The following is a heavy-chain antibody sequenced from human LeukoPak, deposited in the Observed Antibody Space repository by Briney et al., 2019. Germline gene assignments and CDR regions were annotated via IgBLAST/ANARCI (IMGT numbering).Heavy chain of an antibody. J-gene: IGHJ6*02. V-gene: IGHV4-34*01. Sequence: SETLSLTCAVYGGSFSGYYWSWIRQPPGKGLEWIGEINHSGSTNYNPSLKSRVTISVDTSKNQFSLKLSSVTAADTAVYYCARRLVRGYYGMDVWGQGTTVTVSS. CDR1: GGSFSGYY. CDR3: ARRLVRGYYGMDV. D-gene: IGHD6-19*01. CDR2: INHSGST.